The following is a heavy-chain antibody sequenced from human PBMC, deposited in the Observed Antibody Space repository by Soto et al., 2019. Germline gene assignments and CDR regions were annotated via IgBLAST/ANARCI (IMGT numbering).Heavy chain of an antibody. V-gene: IGHV1-18*01. CDR2: INTYTGNI. CDR1: GYTFTSYG. J-gene: IGHJ4*02. D-gene: IGHD1-26*01. Sequence: QVQLVQSGAEVKKPGASGKVSGRVSGYTFTSYGISGVRQAPGQGLEWMGWINTYTGNINYAQKLQGRVTMTTDTSTSTAYMELRSLRSDDTALYYCARERGGYKHFDYWGQGTLVTVSS. CDR3: ARERGGYKHFDY.